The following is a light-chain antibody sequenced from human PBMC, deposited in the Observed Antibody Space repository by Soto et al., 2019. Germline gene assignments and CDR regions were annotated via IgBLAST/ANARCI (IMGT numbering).Light chain of an antibody. CDR1: QRVSSSY. CDR2: GAS. J-gene: IGKJ1*01. V-gene: IGKV3-20*01. Sequence: EILLTQSPGTLSLSPGERATLSCRASQRVSSSYLSWYQLKPGQAPRLLIYGASSRATGIPVRFSGGGSGTDFTLLISRLEPEDLAVYSCQQYGYSFRAFGQGTKVEL. CDR3: QQYGYSFRA.